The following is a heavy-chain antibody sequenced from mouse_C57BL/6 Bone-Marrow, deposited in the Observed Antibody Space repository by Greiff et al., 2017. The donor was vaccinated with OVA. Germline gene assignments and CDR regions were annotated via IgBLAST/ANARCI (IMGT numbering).Heavy chain of an antibody. D-gene: IGHD3-2*02. CDR3: ARVDSSGYDY. Sequence: EVKLVESEGGLVQPGSSMKLSCTASGFTFSDYYMAWVRQVPEKGLEWVANINYDGSSTYYLDSLKSRFIISRDNAKNILYLQMSSLKSEDTATYYCARVDSSGYDYWGQGTTLTVSS. CDR1: GFTFSDYY. V-gene: IGHV5-16*01. CDR2: INYDGSST. J-gene: IGHJ2*01.